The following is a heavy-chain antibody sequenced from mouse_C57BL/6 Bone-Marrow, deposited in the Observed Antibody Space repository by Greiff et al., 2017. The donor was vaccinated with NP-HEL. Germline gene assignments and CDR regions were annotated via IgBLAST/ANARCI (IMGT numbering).Heavy chain of an antibody. CDR2: IDPSDSET. CDR3: ARGAYGSILAWFAY. V-gene: IGHV1-52*01. CDR1: GYTFTSYW. J-gene: IGHJ3*01. Sequence: SGAELVRPGSSVKLSCKASGYTFTSYWMHWVKQRPIQGLEWIGNIDPSDSETHYNQKFKDKATLTVDKSSSTAYMQLSSLTSEDSAVYYCARGAYGSILAWFAYWGQGTLVTVSA. D-gene: IGHD1-1*01.